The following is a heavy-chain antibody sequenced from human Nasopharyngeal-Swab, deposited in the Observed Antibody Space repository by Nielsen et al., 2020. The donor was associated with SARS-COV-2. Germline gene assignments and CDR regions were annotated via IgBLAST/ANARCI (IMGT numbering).Heavy chain of an antibody. J-gene: IGHJ6*03. D-gene: IGHD1-26*01. CDR3: AAGADYYYYYMDV. CDR1: GGTFSSYA. CDR2: IIPILGIA. V-gene: IGHV1-69*04. Sequence: SVKVSCKASGGTFSSYAISWVRQAPGQGLEWMGRIIPILGIANYAQKFQGRVTITADKSTSTAYMELSSLRSEDTAAYYCAAGADYYYYYMDVWGKGTTVTVSS.